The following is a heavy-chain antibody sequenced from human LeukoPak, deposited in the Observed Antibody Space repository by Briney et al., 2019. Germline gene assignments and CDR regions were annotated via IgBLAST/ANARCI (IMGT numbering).Heavy chain of an antibody. CDR2: ISAYNGNT. CDR1: GYIFTNYG. D-gene: IGHD1-1*01. Sequence: ASVKVSCKASGYIFTNYGISWVRQAPGQGLEWMGWISAYNGNTNYAQKLQGRVTMTRNTSISTTYMELSSLRSEDTAVYYCARVTKRAFDIWGQGTMVTVSS. J-gene: IGHJ3*02. V-gene: IGHV1-18*01. CDR3: ARVTKRAFDI.